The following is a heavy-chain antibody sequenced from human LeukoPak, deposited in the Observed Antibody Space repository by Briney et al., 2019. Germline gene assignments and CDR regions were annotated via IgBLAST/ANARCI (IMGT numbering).Heavy chain of an antibody. CDR1: GGTFSSYA. CDR2: IIPIFGTA. D-gene: IGHD3-16*02. J-gene: IGHJ5*02. Sequence: ASVKVSCKASGGTFSSYAISWVRQAPGQGLEWMGGIIPIFGTANYAQKFQGRVTITADKSTSTAYMELSSLRSEDTAVYYCARVVSPDYDYVWGSYRGNWFDPRGQGTLVTVSS. V-gene: IGHV1-69*06. CDR3: ARVVSPDYDYVWGSYRGNWFDP.